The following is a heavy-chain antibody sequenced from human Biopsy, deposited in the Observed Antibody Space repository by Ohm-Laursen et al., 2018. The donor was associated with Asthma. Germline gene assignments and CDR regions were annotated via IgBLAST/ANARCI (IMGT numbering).Heavy chain of an antibody. V-gene: IGHV3-11*01. D-gene: IGHD6-25*01. CDR1: GFSFSDYY. CDR2: ISSSGSTK. Sequence: GSLRLSCSASGFSFSDYYMTWMRQAPGKGLEWVSSISSSGSTKYPAESVQGRFTISRDNTQKSLFLQMNSLRAEDTAIYFCAGVLESSDRGPFYFFALDVWGQGTTVAVS. CDR3: AGVLESSDRGPFYFFALDV. J-gene: IGHJ6*02.